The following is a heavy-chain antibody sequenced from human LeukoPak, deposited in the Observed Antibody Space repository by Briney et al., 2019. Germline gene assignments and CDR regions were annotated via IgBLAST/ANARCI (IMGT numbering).Heavy chain of an antibody. CDR1: GFTFSIYS. D-gene: IGHD5-18*01. J-gene: IGHJ4*02. CDR3: AKQDTSMDYFDY. V-gene: IGHV3-48*01. CDR2: ITSDSNTI. Sequence: GGSLRLSCAASGFTFSIYSMNWVRQAPGKGLEWLSYITSDSNTIYYADSVKGRFTISRDNAKNTLYLQMNSLRAEDTAIYYCAKQDTSMDYFDYWGRGTLVSVSS.